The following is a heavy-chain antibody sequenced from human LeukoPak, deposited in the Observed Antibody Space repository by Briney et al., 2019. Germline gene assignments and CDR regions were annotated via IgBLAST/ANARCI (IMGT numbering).Heavy chain of an antibody. CDR1: GYTFTSYG. Sequence: ASVKVSCKASGYTFTSYGISWVRQAPGQGLEWMGWISAYNGNTNYAQKLQGRVTMTTDTSTSTAYMELRSLRSDDTAVYYCAREGFYGSVSYQRYYFDYWGQGTLVTVSS. J-gene: IGHJ4*02. D-gene: IGHD3-10*01. CDR2: ISAYNGNT. CDR3: AREGFYGSVSYQRYYFDY. V-gene: IGHV1-18*04.